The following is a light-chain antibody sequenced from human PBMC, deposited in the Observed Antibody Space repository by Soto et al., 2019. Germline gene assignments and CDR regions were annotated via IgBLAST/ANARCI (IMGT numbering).Light chain of an antibody. V-gene: IGKV3-15*01. Sequence: EIVMTQSPATLSVSPGERATLSCRASQSISSNLAWYQQKPGQAPRLLIHGASTRATGIPARFSGSGSGTEFTLTISSLQSEDFAVYYCQQYNNWPPLIFGGGTKVEIK. J-gene: IGKJ4*01. CDR3: QQYNNWPPLI. CDR1: QSISSN. CDR2: GAS.